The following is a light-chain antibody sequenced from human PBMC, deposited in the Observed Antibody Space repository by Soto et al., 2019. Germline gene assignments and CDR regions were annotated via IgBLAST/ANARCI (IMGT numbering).Light chain of an antibody. CDR1: QSVISTY. Sequence: ELVRPPSPGTLSVSPVETSPLSCLPSQSVISTYLAWYQQKPGQATRLLIYGASSRATGIPARFSGSGSGTDFTITISRMEPEDFAVYYCQQYGSSPITCGQGTRREIK. V-gene: IGKV3-20*01. CDR3: QQYGSSPIT. J-gene: IGKJ5*01. CDR2: GAS.